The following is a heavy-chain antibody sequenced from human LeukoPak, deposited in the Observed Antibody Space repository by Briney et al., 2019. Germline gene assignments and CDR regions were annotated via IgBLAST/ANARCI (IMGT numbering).Heavy chain of an antibody. D-gene: IGHD3-3*01. CDR1: GYTFTSYG. V-gene: IGHV1-18*01. CDR2: ISAYNGNT. J-gene: IGHJ6*02. CDR3: ARGGFRVVMLEYYYYGMDV. Sequence: ASVKVSCKASGYTFTSYGISWVRQAPGQGLEWMGWISAYNGNTNYAQKLQGRVTMTTDTSTSTAYMELRSLRSDDTAVYYCARGGFRVVMLEYYYYGMDVWGQGTTVTVSS.